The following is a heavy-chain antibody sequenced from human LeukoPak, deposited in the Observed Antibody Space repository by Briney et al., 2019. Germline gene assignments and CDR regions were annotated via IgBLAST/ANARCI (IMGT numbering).Heavy chain of an antibody. CDR3: ARDHGIGYFDWLFRSYYYYGMDV. J-gene: IGHJ6*02. V-gene: IGHV1-46*01. D-gene: IGHD3-9*01. CDR2: INPSGGST. Sequence: ASVTVSCTASGYTFTSYYMHWVRQAPGQGLEWMGIINPSGGSTSYAQKFQGRVTMTRDTSTSTVYMELSSLRSEDTAVYYCARDHGIGYFDWLFRSYYYYGMDVWGQGTTVTVSS. CDR1: GYTFTSYY.